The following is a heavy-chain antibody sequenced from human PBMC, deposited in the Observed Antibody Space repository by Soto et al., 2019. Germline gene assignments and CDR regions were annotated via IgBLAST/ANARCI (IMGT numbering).Heavy chain of an antibody. CDR1: GYTFTGYY. J-gene: IGHJ4*02. Sequence: QVQLVQSGAEVKKPGASVKVSCKASGYTFTGYYMHWVRQAPGQGLEWMGWINPNSGGKNYAQKFQGRVTMTRDTSISTAYMELSRLRSDDTAVYYCARGRYDFWLDYWGQGTLVTVSS. CDR2: INPNSGGK. CDR3: ARGRYDFWLDY. D-gene: IGHD3-3*01. V-gene: IGHV1-2*02.